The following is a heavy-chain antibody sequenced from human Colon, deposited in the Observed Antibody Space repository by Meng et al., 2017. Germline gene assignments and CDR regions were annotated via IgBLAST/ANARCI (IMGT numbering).Heavy chain of an antibody. D-gene: IGHD1-1*01. V-gene: IGHV3-21*01. CDR2: ITSSSNYI. Sequence: EVQLVESGGGLVKPGESLSVSCEASGFTFSLYAINWVRQAPGEGLEWVASITSSSNYIHYSDSVKGQFTVSRDNARNSSYLQMDSLRAEDTAVYYCARVGTARPFDYWGQGTLVTVSS. CDR1: GFTFSLYA. CDR3: ARVGTARPFDY. J-gene: IGHJ4*02.